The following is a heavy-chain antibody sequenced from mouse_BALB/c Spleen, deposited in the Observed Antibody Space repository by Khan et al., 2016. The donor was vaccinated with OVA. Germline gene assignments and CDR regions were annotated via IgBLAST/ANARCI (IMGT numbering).Heavy chain of an antibody. Sequence: QVQLQQSEAELAKPGASVKMSCKASAYTFTTYWMPWVKQRPGQGLEWLGYINPTSGYTDYNDKFKDRATLSADQSSSTAYMQLNSLTSEDSAVYYCTRDRIDYWGQGTTLTVSS. CDR1: AYTFTTYW. J-gene: IGHJ2*01. CDR2: INPTSGYT. CDR3: TRDRIDY. V-gene: IGHV1-7*01.